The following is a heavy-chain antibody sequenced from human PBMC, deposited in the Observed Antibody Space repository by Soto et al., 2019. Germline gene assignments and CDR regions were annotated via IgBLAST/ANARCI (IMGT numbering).Heavy chain of an antibody. D-gene: IGHD6-19*01. Sequence: EVQLVESGGTLVQPGGSLRLSCAASGFRFSIYSMNWVRQAPGKGLEWSAYITSDTKTIKYADSVKGRFTISRDNGKNSVYLHMNSLRDEETAVYYCARSVEGHFDYWGQGTVVTVSA. CDR1: GFRFSIYS. CDR3: ARSVEGHFDY. V-gene: IGHV3-48*02. J-gene: IGHJ4*02. CDR2: ITSDTKTI.